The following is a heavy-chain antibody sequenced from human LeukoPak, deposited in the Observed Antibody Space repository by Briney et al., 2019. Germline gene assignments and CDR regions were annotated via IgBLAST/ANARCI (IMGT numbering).Heavy chain of an antibody. CDR2: IKQDGSEK. J-gene: IGHJ6*02. CDR3: ARVGIYPQDYYYGMDV. D-gene: IGHD2-2*02. V-gene: IGHV3-7*01. CDR1: GFTFSSYW. Sequence: QPGGSLRLSCAASGFTFSSYWMSWVRQASGKGLEWVANIKQDGSEKYYVDSVEGRFTISRDNAKNSLYLQMNSLRAEDTAVYYCARVGIYPQDYYYGMDVWGQGTTVTVSS.